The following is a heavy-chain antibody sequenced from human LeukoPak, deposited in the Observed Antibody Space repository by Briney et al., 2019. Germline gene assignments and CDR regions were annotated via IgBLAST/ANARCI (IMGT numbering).Heavy chain of an antibody. V-gene: IGHV1-69*06. Sequence: GASVKVSCKASGGTFSSYAISWVRQAPGQGLEWMGGIIPIFGAANYAQKFQGRVTITADKSTSTAYMELSSLRSEDTAVYYCARAGGDSSGWYGYWGQGTLVTVSS. CDR3: ARAGGDSSGWYGY. CDR1: GGTFSSYA. D-gene: IGHD6-19*01. CDR2: IIPIFGAA. J-gene: IGHJ4*02.